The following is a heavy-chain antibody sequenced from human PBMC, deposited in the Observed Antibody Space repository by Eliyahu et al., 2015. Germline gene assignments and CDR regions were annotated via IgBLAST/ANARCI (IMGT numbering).Heavy chain of an antibody. D-gene: IGHD3-3*01. CDR1: GXSISSXXYY. V-gene: IGHV4-39*07. CDR3: ARECFGVVIKVGWFDP. J-gene: IGHJ5*02. Sequence: QLQLQESGPGLVKPSETLSLXCXXXGXSISSXXYYWGXXRQPPGKGLEWIGSIYYSGSTYYNPSLKSRVTISVDTSKNQFSLKLSSVTAADTAVYYCARECFGVVIKVGWFDPWGQGTLVTVSS. CDR2: IYYSGST.